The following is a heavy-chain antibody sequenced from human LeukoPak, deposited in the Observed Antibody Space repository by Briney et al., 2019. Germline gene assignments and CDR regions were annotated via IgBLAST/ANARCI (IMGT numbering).Heavy chain of an antibody. D-gene: IGHD3/OR15-3a*01. CDR2: ISGSGGST. CDR3: AKGTGYYILSRYNWFDP. J-gene: IGHJ5*02. V-gene: IGHV3-23*01. CDR1: GFTFSSYA. Sequence: PGGSLRLSCAASGFTFSSYAMSWVRQAPGKGLEWVSAISGSGGSTYYADSVKGGFTISRDNAKKTLYLQMNSLRAEDTAVYYCAKGTGYYILSRYNWFDPWGQGTLVTVSS.